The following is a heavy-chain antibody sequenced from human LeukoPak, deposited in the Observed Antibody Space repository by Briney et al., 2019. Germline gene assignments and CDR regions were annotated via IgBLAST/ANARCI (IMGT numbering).Heavy chain of an antibody. Sequence: SETLSLTCTVSAGSINSTRYYWGWIRQPPGKGLEWIGSIYYSGDTHYNPSLRSRVTISVETSKNQFSLKMNSMTAADTSVYYCATGSMTTRYYYYFYMDVWGKGTTVTVSS. D-gene: IGHD4-11*01. CDR3: ATGSMTTRYYYYFYMDV. J-gene: IGHJ6*03. CDR2: IYYSGDT. V-gene: IGHV4-39*01. CDR1: AGSINSTRYY.